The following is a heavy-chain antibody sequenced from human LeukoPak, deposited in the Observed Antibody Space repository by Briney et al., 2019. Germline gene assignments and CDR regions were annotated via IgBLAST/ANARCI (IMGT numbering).Heavy chain of an antibody. CDR1: GFTVSRNY. V-gene: IGHV3-53*01. CDR2: LYSGGST. Sequence: GGSLRLSCAASGFTVSRNYMSWVRQAPGKGLEWVSVLYSGGSTNYADSVKGRFTISRDNSENTLYLQMNSLRAEDTAVYYCARVRDYYDSRGYYFEYFDHWGQGTLVTVSS. J-gene: IGHJ1*01. CDR3: ARVRDYYDSRGYYFEYFDH. D-gene: IGHD3-22*01.